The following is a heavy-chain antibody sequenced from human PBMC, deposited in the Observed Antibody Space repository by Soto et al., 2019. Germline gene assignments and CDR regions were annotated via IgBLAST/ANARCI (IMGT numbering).Heavy chain of an antibody. CDR3: ARPSGDYGALHPFDY. CDR1: GGSISGTTYY. D-gene: IGHD4-17*01. J-gene: IGHJ4*02. V-gene: IGHV4-39*01. CDR2: IYYSGST. Sequence: QLQLQESGPGLVKPSETLSLTCTVSGGSISGTTYYWGWIRQPPGKGLEWIGSIYYSGSTYYNPSLKSRVTMSVDTSKNQFSLNLSSVTAADTAVYYCARPSGDYGALHPFDYWGQGTLVTVSS.